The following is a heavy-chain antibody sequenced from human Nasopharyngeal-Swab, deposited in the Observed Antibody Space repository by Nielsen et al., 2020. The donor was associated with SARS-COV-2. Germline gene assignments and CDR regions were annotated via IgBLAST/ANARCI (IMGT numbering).Heavy chain of an antibody. D-gene: IGHD3-9*01. J-gene: IGHJ6*02. Sequence: LSLTCAASGFVFSSYEMNWVRQAPGKGLEWVSYISTTGRNIYYADSVKGRFTVSRDKSKNSLFLQLNSLRADDMAVYYCAREGFFDSMGGMDVWGQGTTVTVSS. CDR1: GFVFSSYE. CDR3: AREGFFDSMGGMDV. V-gene: IGHV3-48*03. CDR2: ISTTGRNI.